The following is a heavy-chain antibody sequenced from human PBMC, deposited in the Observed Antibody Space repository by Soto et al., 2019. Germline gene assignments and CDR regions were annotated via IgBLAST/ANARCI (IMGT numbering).Heavy chain of an antibody. CDR1: GFSLSTSGVG. D-gene: IGHD1-20*01. J-gene: IGHJ6*02. CDR2: IYWDDDK. V-gene: IGHV2-5*02. CDR3: SHRTITRTPLVMDV. Sequence: QITLKESGPTLVKPTQTLTLTCTFSGFSLSTSGVGVGWIRQPPGKALEWLALIYWDDDKRYSPSLKSRLTITKDTYTNQVVLTLTTMDPVDTATYNCSHRTITRTPLVMDVWSQGTPLSVS.